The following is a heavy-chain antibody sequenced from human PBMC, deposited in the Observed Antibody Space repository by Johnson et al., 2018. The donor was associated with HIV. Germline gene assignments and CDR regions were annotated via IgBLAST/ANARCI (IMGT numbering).Heavy chain of an antibody. D-gene: IGHD5-12*01. CDR1: GFTFSS. J-gene: IGHJ3*02. Sequence: QEQLEESGGGVVQPGRSLRLSCAASGFTFSSMHWDRQAPGKGLEWVAFIRYDGSNKYYADSVKGRFTISRDNSKNTLYLQMNSLRAEDTAVYYCASLYSGYDNDAFDIWGQGTMVTVSS. CDR2: IRYDGSNK. CDR3: ASLYSGYDNDAFDI. V-gene: IGHV3-30*04.